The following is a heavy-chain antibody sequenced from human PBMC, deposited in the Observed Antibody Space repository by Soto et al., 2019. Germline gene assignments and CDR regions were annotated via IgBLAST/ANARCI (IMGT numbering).Heavy chain of an antibody. CDR3: AREYSSSWFRFDY. V-gene: IGHV4-30-4*01. CDR2: IYYGGST. D-gene: IGHD6-13*01. Sequence: SETLSLTCTVSGGSISSAYEYWSWIRQPPGKGLEWIGYIYYGGSTHYNPSLKSRVIISVDTSKNQFSLKLNSVTAADTAVYYCAREYSSSWFRFDYWGQGTLVTVSS. CDR1: GGSISSAYEY. J-gene: IGHJ4*02.